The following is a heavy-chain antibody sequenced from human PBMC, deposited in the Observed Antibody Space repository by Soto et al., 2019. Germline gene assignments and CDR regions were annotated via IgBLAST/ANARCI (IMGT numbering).Heavy chain of an antibody. CDR2: IYYSGST. CDR3: ARDLSGSYYNAHYYFDY. V-gene: IGHV4-39*01. J-gene: IGHJ4*02. CDR1: GGSISSSSYY. Sequence: PSETLSLTCTVSGGSISSSSYYWGWIRQPPGKGLEWIGSIYYSGSTYYNPSLKSRVTISVDTSKNQFSLKLSSVTAADTAVYYCARDLSGSYYNAHYYFDYWGQGTLVTVYS. D-gene: IGHD3-10*01.